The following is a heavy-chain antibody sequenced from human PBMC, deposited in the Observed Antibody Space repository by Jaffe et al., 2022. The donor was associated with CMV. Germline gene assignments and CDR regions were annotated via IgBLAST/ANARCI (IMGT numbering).Heavy chain of an antibody. V-gene: IGHV1-24*01. CDR3: VTQVDLAMVVEYFQH. D-gene: IGHD5-18*01. J-gene: IGHJ1*01. CDR2: VDRRVGET. CDR1: AYTLIELS. Sequence: QGQPVQSGAEVKKPGASVKVSCKVSAYTLIELSLYWVRQAPGKGLEWMGGVDRRVGETIYAQKFQGRVTMTEDTSTDTGFMELSSLRSDDTAVYYCVTQVDLAMVVEYFQHWGQGTPVTVSS.